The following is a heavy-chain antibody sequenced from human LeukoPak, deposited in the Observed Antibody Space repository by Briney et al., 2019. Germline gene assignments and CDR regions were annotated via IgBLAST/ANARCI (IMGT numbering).Heavy chain of an antibody. D-gene: IGHD3-22*01. CDR2: INPNSGGT. CDR1: GYTFTGYY. J-gene: IGHJ4*02. V-gene: IGHV1-2*02. CDR3: AGYDSSGDVGFDY. Sequence: VASVKVSCKASGYTFTGYYMHWVRQAPGQGLEWMGWINPNSGGTNYAQKFQGRVTMTRDTSISTAYMELSRLRSDDTAVYYCAGYDSSGDVGFDYWGQGTLVTVSS.